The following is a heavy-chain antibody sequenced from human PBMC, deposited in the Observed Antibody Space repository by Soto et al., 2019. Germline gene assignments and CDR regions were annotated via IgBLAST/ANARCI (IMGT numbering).Heavy chain of an antibody. V-gene: IGHV3-30-3*01. CDR3: ARDFSSGWFDAFDI. Sequence: GGSLRLSCAASGFTFSSYAMHWVRQAPGKGLEWVAVISYDGSNKYYADSVKGRFTISRDNSKNTLYLQMNSLRAEDTAVYYCARDFSSGWFDAFDICGQGTMV. CDR2: ISYDGSNK. D-gene: IGHD6-19*01. J-gene: IGHJ3*02. CDR1: GFTFSSYA.